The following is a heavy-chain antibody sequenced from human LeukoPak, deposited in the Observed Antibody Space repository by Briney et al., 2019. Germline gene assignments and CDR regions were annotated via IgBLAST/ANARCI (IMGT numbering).Heavy chain of an antibody. CDR1: GGSISSSSYY. J-gene: IGHJ5*02. CDR2: IYYSGST. D-gene: IGHD3-16*02. V-gene: IGHV4-39*07. Sequence: SETLSLTCTVSGGSISSSSYYWGWIRQPPGKGLEWIGSIYYSGSTYYNPSLKSRVTISVDTSKNQFSLKLSSVTAADTAVYYCAGQDYDYVWGSYHLDPWGQGTLVTVAS. CDR3: AGQDYDYVWGSYHLDP.